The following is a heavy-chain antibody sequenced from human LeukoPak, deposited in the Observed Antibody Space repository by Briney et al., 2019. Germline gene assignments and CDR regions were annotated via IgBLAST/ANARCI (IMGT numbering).Heavy chain of an antibody. V-gene: IGHV4-34*01. CDR1: GGSISSYY. CDR2: INHSGST. CDR3: ARQLYYYGSGSLQY. Sequence: ASETLSLTCTVSGGSISSYYWSWIRQPPGKGLEWIGEINHSGSTNYNPSLKSRVTISVDTSKNQFSLKLSSVTAADTAVYYCARQLYYYGSGSLQYWGQGTLVTVSS. J-gene: IGHJ4*02. D-gene: IGHD3-10*01.